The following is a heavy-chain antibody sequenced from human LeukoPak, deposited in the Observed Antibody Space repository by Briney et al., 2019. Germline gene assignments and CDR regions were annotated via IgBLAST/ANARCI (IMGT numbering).Heavy chain of an antibody. D-gene: IGHD3-10*01. Sequence: SETLSLTCTVSGGSISSYYWSWIRQPPGKGLEWIGYIYYSGSTNYNPSLKSRVTISVDTSKNQFCLKLSSVTAADTAVYYCARPEGSGSYGTWGQGTLVTVSS. V-gene: IGHV4-59*01. CDR3: ARPEGSGSYGT. J-gene: IGHJ5*02. CDR1: GGSISSYY. CDR2: IYYSGST.